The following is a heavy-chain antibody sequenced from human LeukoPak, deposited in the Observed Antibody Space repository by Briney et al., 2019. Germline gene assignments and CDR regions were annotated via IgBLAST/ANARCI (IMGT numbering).Heavy chain of an antibody. CDR1: GGSISSYY. J-gene: IGHJ4*02. Sequence: SETLSLTCTVSGGSISSYYWSWIRQPPGKGLEWIGYIYYSGSTNYNPSLKSRVTISVDTSKNQFSLKLSSVTAADTAVYYCARDGVDGYDYVWGGYPADYWGQGTLVTVSS. CDR3: ARDGVDGYDYVWGGYPADY. CDR2: IYYSGST. D-gene: IGHD3-16*02. V-gene: IGHV4-59*12.